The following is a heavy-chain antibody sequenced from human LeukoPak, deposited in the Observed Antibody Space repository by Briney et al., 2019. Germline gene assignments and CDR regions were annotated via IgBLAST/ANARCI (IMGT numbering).Heavy chain of an antibody. CDR3: ARYHADSVAGFDP. CDR2: IYTGGST. Sequence: GGSLRLSCAASRIIVSSNYMSWVRQAPGKGLEWVSVIYTGGSTHYADSVKDRFTISRDNSKSTLYLQMNSLTVEDTAVYYCARYHADSVAGFDPWGQGTQVTVSS. J-gene: IGHJ5*02. V-gene: IGHV3-66*01. D-gene: IGHD4-17*01. CDR1: RIIVSSNY.